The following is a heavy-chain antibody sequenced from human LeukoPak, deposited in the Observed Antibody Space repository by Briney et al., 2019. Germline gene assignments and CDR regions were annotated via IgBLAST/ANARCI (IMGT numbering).Heavy chain of an antibody. Sequence: ASVKVSCKASGYTFTGYYIHWVRQAPGQGLEWMGWINPNNGGTNYAQKFQGRVTMTRDTSISTAYMELSRLRSDDTAVYYCARESRDTLYYFDYWGQGTLVTVSS. CDR1: GYTFTGYY. CDR3: ARESRDTLYYFDY. D-gene: IGHD3-16*02. CDR2: INPNNGGT. V-gene: IGHV1-2*02. J-gene: IGHJ4*02.